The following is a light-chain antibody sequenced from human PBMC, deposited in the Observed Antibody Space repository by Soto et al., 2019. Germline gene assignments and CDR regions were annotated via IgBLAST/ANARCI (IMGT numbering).Light chain of an antibody. CDR2: EVS. J-gene: IGLJ1*01. Sequence: QSALTQPPSASGSPGQSVTISCTGISSDVGDYNYVSWHQPHPGKAPKVMIYEVSNLPSGVPDRFSGSKSGNTASLTVSGLQAEDEADYYCSSYAGSNNYVFGTGTKLTVL. V-gene: IGLV2-8*01. CDR1: SSDVGDYNY. CDR3: SSYAGSNNYV.